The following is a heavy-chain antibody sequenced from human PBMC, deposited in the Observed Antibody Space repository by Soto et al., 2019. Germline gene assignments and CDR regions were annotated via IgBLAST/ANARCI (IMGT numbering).Heavy chain of an antibody. CDR2: ISGSGGST. CDR1: GFTFSSYA. J-gene: IGHJ4*02. CDR3: ASRSSGWYFDY. D-gene: IGHD6-19*01. Sequence: EVQLLESGGGLVQPGGSLRLSCAASGFTFSSYAMSWVRQAPGKGLEWVSVISGSGGSTYYADSVKGRFTISRDKSKNPLYLQMNSLRAEDTAVYYCASRSSGWYFDYWGQGTLVTVSS. V-gene: IGHV3-23*01.